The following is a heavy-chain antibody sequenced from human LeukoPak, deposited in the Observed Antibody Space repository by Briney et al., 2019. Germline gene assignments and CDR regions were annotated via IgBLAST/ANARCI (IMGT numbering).Heavy chain of an antibody. CDR1: GFTFSDYY. CDR2: IWYDGSNK. J-gene: IGHJ3*02. V-gene: IGHV3-33*06. Sequence: PGGSLRLSCAASGFTFSDYYMSWIRQAPGKGLEWVAVIWYDGSNKYYADFVKGRFTISRDNSKSTLYLQMSSLRAEDTAVYYCAKDDSSSLDAFDIWGQGTMVTVSS. D-gene: IGHD6-13*01. CDR3: AKDDSSSLDAFDI.